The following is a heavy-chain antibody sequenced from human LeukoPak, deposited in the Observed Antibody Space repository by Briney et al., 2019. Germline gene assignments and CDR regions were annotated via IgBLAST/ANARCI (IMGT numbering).Heavy chain of an antibody. Sequence: GGSLRLSCAASGFTFSSYGMHWVRQAPGKGLEWVAVIWYDGSNKYYADSVKGRFTISRDNSQNTLYLQMNSLRVDDTATYYCASRTSGYSGYSWGQGTPVTVAS. D-gene: IGHD5-12*01. CDR3: ASRTSGYSGYS. CDR1: GFTFSSYG. J-gene: IGHJ4*02. V-gene: IGHV3-33*01. CDR2: IWYDGSNK.